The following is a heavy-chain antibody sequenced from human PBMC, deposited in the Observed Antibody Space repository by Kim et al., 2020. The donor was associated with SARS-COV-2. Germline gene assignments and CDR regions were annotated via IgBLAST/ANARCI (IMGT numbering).Heavy chain of an antibody. V-gene: IGHV3-48*03. CDR1: GFTFSSYE. CDR2: ISSSGSTI. Sequence: GGSLRLSCAASGFTFSSYEMNWVRQAPGKGLEWVSYISSSGSTIYYADSVKGRFTISRDNAKNSLYLQMNSLRAEDTAVYYCATRGISGSYYWGQGTLVTVSS. J-gene: IGHJ4*02. D-gene: IGHD1-26*01. CDR3: ATRGISGSYY.